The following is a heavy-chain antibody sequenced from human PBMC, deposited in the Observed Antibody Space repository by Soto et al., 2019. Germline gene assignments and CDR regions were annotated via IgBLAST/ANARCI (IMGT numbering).Heavy chain of an antibody. CDR2: ISAYNGNT. CDR1: GYTFTSYD. Sequence: ASVKVSCKASGYTFTSYDINWVRQAPGQGLEWMGWISAYNGNTNYAQKLQGRVTMTTDTSTSTAYMELRSLRSDDTAVYYCARVSAPKDMHYWGQGTLVTVSS. CDR3: ARVSAPKDMHY. V-gene: IGHV1-18*01. D-gene: IGHD2-15*01. J-gene: IGHJ4*02.